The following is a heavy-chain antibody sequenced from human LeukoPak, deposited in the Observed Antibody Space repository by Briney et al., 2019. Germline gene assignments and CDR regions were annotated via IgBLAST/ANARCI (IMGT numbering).Heavy chain of an antibody. CDR3: ARGDYDILTGYYQYYYMDV. Sequence: GASVKVSCKASGYTFTGYYMHWVRQAPGQGLEWMGWINPNSGGTNYAQKFQGRVTMTRNTSISTAYMELSSLRSEDTAVYYCARGDYDILTGYYQYYYMDVWGKGTTVTISS. CDR1: GYTFTGYY. CDR2: INPNSGGT. V-gene: IGHV1-2*02. D-gene: IGHD3-9*01. J-gene: IGHJ6*03.